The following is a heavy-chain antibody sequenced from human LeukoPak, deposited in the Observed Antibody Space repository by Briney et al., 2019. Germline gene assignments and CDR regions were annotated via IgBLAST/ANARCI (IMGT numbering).Heavy chain of an antibody. Sequence: ASVKVSCKASGGTFSSYAISWVRQAPGQGLEWMGRVIPIFGTANYAQKFQGRVSLTTDESTSTAYMELSSLRSEDTAVYYCARTPLGQWLAYYFDYWGQGTLVTVSS. CDR2: VIPIFGTA. CDR1: GGTFSSYA. J-gene: IGHJ4*02. D-gene: IGHD6-19*01. CDR3: ARTPLGQWLAYYFDY. V-gene: IGHV1-69*05.